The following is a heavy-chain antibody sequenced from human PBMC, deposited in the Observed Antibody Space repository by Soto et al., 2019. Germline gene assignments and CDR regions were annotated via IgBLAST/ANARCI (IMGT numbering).Heavy chain of an antibody. CDR3: AREWQQLERRQGIYFDY. CDR2: IIPIFGTT. CDR1: GDTFSFYP. V-gene: IGHV1-69*06. D-gene: IGHD6-13*01. J-gene: IGHJ4*02. Sequence: QVQLEQSGAEVKKPGSSVKVSCKASGDTFSFYPISWVRQAPGQGLEWMGSIIPIFGTTNYAQKFQGRVTITADKSTRTAYMELSSLRSDDTAVYYCAREWQQLERRQGIYFDYWGQGTLVTVSS.